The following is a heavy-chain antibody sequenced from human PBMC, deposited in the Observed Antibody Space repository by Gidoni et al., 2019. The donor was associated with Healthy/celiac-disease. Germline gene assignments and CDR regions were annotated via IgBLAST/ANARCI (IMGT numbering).Heavy chain of an antibody. CDR1: GYTCSRYY. CDR2: FNPNSVVT. CDR3: ARDTGRSSLTS. J-gene: IGHJ4*02. D-gene: IGHD1-20*01. V-gene: IGHV1-2*04. Sequence: QVQLVQSGAEVNKHGASGTVSCKTSGYTCSRYYLHWLRHAPGQGLEWLGWFNPNSVVTNYAQKVQDWVTMTRDTSISTPYLELSGLTSGHTAVYYCARDTGRSSLTSWGQGTVVTVSS.